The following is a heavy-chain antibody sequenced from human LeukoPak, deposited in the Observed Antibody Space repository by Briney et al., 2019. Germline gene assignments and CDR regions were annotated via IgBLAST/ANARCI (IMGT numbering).Heavy chain of an antibody. V-gene: IGHV3-30-3*01. CDR2: ISYDGSIK. Sequence: GGSLRLSCAASGFTFSSHAMHWVRQAPGKGLEWVAFISYDGSIKYYADSVKGRFTISRDNSKNTLYLQMNSLRAEDTAVYYCARDYNILTGYFDYWGQGTLVTVSS. CDR3: ARDYNILTGYFDY. J-gene: IGHJ4*02. CDR1: GFTFSSHA. D-gene: IGHD3-9*01.